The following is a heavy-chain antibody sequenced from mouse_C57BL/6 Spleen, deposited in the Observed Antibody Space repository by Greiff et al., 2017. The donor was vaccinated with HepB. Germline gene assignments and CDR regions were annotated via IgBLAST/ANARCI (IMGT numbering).Heavy chain of an antibody. V-gene: IGHV5-12*01. D-gene: IGHD4-1*01. J-gene: IGHJ2*01. CDR1: GFTFSDYY. CDR3: ARQTGRGYFDY. CDR2: ISNGGGST. Sequence: EVKVVESGGGLVQPGGSLKLSCAASGFTFSDYYMYWVRQTPEKRLEWVAYISNGGGSTYYPDTVKGRFTISRDNAKNTLYLQMSRLKSEDTAMYYCARQTGRGYFDYWGQGTTLTVSS.